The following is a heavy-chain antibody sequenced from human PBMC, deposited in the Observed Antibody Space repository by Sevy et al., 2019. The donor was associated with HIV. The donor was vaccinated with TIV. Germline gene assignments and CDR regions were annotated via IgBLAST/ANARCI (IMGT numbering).Heavy chain of an antibody. CDR1: GDSVTSGGYS. CDR2: IYHSGST. V-gene: IGHV4-30-2*01. D-gene: IGHD3-9*01. Sequence: SETLSLTCSVSGDSVTSGGYSWNWIRQPTGKGLEWIGYIYHSGSTYFHPSLKTRATISMDKSKNHFSLSLRSVTAADTAVYYCARAHYDILTGYFSFDYWGQGTLVTVSS. J-gene: IGHJ4*02. CDR3: ARAHYDILTGYFSFDY.